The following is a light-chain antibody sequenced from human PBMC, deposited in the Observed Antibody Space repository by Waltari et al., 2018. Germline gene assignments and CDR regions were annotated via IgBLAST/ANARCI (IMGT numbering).Light chain of an antibody. J-gene: IGKJ4*01. Sequence: EIVMTQSPATLSVSPGERAILSCRASQSVRNNLAWYQQKPGQAPRLLIYDGSTRATRIPARFSGSGSGTEFTLTISSLQSEDFAVYYCQQYNNWPPLTFGGGTKVEIK. V-gene: IGKV3-15*01. CDR1: QSVRNN. CDR3: QQYNNWPPLT. CDR2: DGS.